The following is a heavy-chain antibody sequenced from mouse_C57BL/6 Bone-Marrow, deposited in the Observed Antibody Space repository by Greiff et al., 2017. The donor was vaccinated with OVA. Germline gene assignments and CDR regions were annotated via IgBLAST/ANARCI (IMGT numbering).Heavy chain of an antibody. CDR1: GYTFTSYW. CDR2: IHPNSGST. D-gene: IGHD3-2*02. J-gene: IGHJ2*01. V-gene: IGHV1-64*01. Sequence: QVQLQQSGAELVKPGASVKLSCKASGYTFTSYWMHWVKQRPGQGLAWSGMIHPNSGSTNYNEKFKSKATLTVDESSSTAYMQRSSLTSEDSAVYYCAISSGSGRGYFDYWGQGTTLTVSS. CDR3: AISSGSGRGYFDY.